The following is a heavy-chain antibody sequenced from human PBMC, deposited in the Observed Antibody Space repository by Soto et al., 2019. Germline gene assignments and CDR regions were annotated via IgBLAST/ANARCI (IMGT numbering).Heavy chain of an antibody. CDR3: ARDGGIYSGIDF. CDR2: IYPGVTS. Sequence: SETLSLTCTVSGGSVSSGSYYWSWIRQPPGKGLEWIGNIYPGVTSYSNPSLKSRLTIPVDTSKNHFSLSLRSVTAADTAVYFCARDGGIYSGIDFWGQGTLVTVSS. D-gene: IGHD2-21*01. J-gene: IGHJ4*02. CDR1: GGSVSSGSYY. V-gene: IGHV4-61*03.